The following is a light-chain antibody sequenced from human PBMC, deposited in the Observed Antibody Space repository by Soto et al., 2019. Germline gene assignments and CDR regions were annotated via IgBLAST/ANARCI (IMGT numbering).Light chain of an antibody. CDR3: QQYYTWPIT. V-gene: IGKV3-15*01. J-gene: IGKJ4*01. Sequence: DIVMTQCPTTLSVAPGERVTFSCRASQGVSRKLAWYQHKPGQAPRLLISGASTGASGIPARFSGSGSGTEFTLTISSLQSEDCAIYYCQQYYTWPITFGGGTKVDIK. CDR2: GAS. CDR1: QGVSRK.